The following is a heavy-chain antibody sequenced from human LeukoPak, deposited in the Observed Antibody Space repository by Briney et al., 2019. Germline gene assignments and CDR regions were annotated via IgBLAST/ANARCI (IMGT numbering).Heavy chain of an antibody. D-gene: IGHD5-24*01. CDR3: ARVRGAFDI. Sequence: GGSLSLSCAASGFTLSDHYMDWVRQAPGKGLEWVGRVRNKPNTYTTDYAASVKGRFTISRDDSKNSLYLQMNSLKTEDTAVYYCARVRGAFDIWGQGTMVSVSS. V-gene: IGHV3-72*01. CDR1: GFTLSDHY. J-gene: IGHJ3*02. CDR2: VRNKPNTYTT.